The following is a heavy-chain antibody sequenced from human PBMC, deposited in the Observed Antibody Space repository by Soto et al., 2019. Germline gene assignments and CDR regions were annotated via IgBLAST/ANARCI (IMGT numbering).Heavy chain of an antibody. D-gene: IGHD3-16*01. J-gene: IGHJ4*02. V-gene: IGHV4-61*05. Sequence: SETLSLTCTVSGGSISSSSYYWGWIRQPPGKGLEWIGYIYYSGSTNYNPSLKSRVTISVDTSKNQFSLKLSSVTAADTAVYYCARRFHEPSYFDYWGQGTLVNVSS. CDR1: GGSISSSSYY. CDR3: ARRFHEPSYFDY. CDR2: IYYSGST.